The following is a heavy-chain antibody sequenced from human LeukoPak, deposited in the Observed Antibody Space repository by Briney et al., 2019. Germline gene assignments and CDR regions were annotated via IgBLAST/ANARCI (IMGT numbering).Heavy chain of an antibody. CDR1: GYTFTGYY. CDR3: AREDNWNDAFDY. CDR2: INPNSGGT. V-gene: IGHV1-2*02. Sequence: ASVKVSCKASGYTFTGYYMHWVRQAPGQGLEWMGWINPNSGGTNYAQKFQGRVTMTRDTSISTAYMELSRLRSDDTAVYYCAREDNWNDAFDYWGQGTLVTVSS. J-gene: IGHJ4*02. D-gene: IGHD1-1*01.